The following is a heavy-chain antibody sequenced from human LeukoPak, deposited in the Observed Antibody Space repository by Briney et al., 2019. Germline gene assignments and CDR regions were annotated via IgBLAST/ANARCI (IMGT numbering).Heavy chain of an antibody. CDR3: TSPAFLGKSPYGLGV. CDR1: GFSVSSSH. CDR2: LKSKTDGGTI. D-gene: IGHD3-3*02. V-gene: IGHV3-15*01. J-gene: IGHJ6*02. Sequence: GGSLRLSCAASGFSVSSSHLTWVRQAPGKGLEWVGRLKSKTDGGTIDYAAPVKGRFTISRDDSKNTLYLQMNSLKTEDTAVYYCTSPAFLGKSPYGLGVWGQGTTVTVSS.